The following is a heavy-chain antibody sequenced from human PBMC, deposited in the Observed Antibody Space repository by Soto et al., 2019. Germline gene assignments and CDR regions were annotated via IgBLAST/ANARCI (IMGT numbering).Heavy chain of an antibody. J-gene: IGHJ4*02. CDR1: GYSFPSHG. CDR2: ITTFNGNT. V-gene: IGHV1-18*01. Sequence: ASVKVSCKASGYSFPSHGIGWMRQAPGQGREWMGWITTFNGNTNYAKKFQERVTMTADTSTSTVYMELRSLRYDDTAVYFCATLPPYYFDTSGYFLEDWGQGTLVTVSS. D-gene: IGHD3-22*01. CDR3: ATLPPYYFDTSGYFLED.